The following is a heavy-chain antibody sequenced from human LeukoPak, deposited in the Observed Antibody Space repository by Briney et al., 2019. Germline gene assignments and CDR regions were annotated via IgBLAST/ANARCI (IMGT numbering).Heavy chain of an antibody. CDR2: IKQDGSEK. CDR1: GFTFSSYW. D-gene: IGHD1-7*01. V-gene: IGHV3-7*01. CDR3: ARDELGTSYYYYYYMDV. Sequence: QSGGSLRLSCAASGFTFSSYWMSWVRQAPGKGLEWVANIKQDGSEKYYVDSVKGRFTISRDNAKNSLYLQMNSLRAEDTAVYYCARDELGTSYYYYYYMDVWGKGTTVTVSS. J-gene: IGHJ6*03.